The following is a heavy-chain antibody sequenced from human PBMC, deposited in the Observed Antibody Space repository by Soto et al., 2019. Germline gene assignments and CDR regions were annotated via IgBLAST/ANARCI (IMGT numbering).Heavy chain of an antibody. D-gene: IGHD6-6*01. CDR3: ARIRGSSSGSYYYYYYMDV. V-gene: IGHV2-70*11. J-gene: IGHJ6*03. CDR1: GFSLSTSGMC. Sequence: SGPTLVNPTQTLTLTCTFCGFSLSTSGMCVSWIRQPPGKALEWLARIDWDDDKYYSTSLKTRLTISKDTSKNQVVLTMTNMDPVDTATYYCARIRGSSSGSYYYYYYMDVWGKGTTVTVSS. CDR2: IDWDDDK.